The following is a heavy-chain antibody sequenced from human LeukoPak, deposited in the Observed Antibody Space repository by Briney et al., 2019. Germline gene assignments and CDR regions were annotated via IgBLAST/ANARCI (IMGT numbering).Heavy chain of an antibody. CDR1: GGSISSYY. V-gene: IGHV4-59*08. D-gene: IGHD4-17*01. CDR3: TRHYYGAVHYFAY. J-gene: IGHJ4*02. CDR2: IYYSGST. Sequence: SETLSLTCTVSGGSISSYYWSWIRQPPGKGLEWIGYIYYSGSTNYNPSLKSRVTISVDTSKNQFSLTRSSVTSADTAVYYCTRHYYGAVHYFAYCGQGRLATVYS.